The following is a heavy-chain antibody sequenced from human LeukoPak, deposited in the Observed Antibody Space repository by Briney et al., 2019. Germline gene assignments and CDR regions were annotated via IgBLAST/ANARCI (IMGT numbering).Heavy chain of an antibody. CDR2: INPSGGSR. CDR1: AYTFTVSY. J-gene: IGHJ4*02. V-gene: IGHV1-46*01. D-gene: IGHD3-9*01. Sequence: ASVKVSFTGSAYTFTVSYYRWERHAPGQGLEWMGIINPSGGSRSYAQKFQGRVTMTRDTSTSTVYMELRSLRSEDTAVYYCARGRYIGEGWFHLGGQGTLVTVSS. CDR3: ARGRYIGEGWFHL.